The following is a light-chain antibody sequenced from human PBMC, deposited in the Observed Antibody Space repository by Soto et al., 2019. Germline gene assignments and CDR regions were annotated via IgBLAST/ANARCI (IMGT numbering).Light chain of an antibody. J-gene: IGKJ1*01. Sequence: EIELTQSPGTLALSLGDGATLSCRASQTVNRNYLAWYHQKPGQPPRLLIYGVSNRATGVPDRFSGGGSGTEFTLTIVSLEPDDFGTYYCQQYIDSPRTFGQGTRVEVK. CDR3: QQYIDSPRT. CDR1: QTVNRNY. CDR2: GVS. V-gene: IGKV3-20*01.